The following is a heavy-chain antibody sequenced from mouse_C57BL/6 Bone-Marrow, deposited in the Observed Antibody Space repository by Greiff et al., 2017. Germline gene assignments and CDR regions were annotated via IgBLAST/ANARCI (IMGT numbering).Heavy chain of an antibody. Sequence: QVQLQQSGAELARPGASVKLSCKASGYTFTSYGISWVKQRTGQGLEWIGEIYPRSGNTYYNEKFKGKATLTADKSSSTAYMELRSLTSADSAVYFCAGSAIYYCGSSPAWFAYWGQGTMVTVSA. CDR2: IYPRSGNT. V-gene: IGHV1-81*01. CDR3: AGSAIYYCGSSPAWFAY. D-gene: IGHD1-1*01. CDR1: GYTFTSYG. J-gene: IGHJ3*01.